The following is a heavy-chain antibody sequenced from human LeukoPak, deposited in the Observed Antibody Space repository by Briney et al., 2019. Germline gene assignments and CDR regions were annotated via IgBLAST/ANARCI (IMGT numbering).Heavy chain of an antibody. D-gene: IGHD3-10*01. CDR2: ISGCGGST. CDR1: GFTFGSYA. J-gene: IGHJ3*02. CDR3: AKEGSGSPHYAFDI. Sequence: GGSLRLSCAASGFTFGSYAMSWVRQAPGKGLEWVSAISGCGGSTYYADSVKGWFTISRDNSKNTLYLQMNSLRADDTAVYYCAKEGSGSPHYAFDIWGQGTMVTVSS. V-gene: IGHV3-23*01.